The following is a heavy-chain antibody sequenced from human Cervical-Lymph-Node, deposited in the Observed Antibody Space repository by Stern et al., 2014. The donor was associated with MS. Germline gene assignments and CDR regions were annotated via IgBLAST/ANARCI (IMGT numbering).Heavy chain of an antibody. Sequence: QLQLQESGPGLVKPSQTLSLTCTVSGGSISSGDSYWSWIRQAPGKGLQWIGYIYYSGSTYYNPSLKSRVTVSVDTSKNQFSLRLSSVTAADTAVYYCARAWWLQSPPYFDYWGQGTLVTVSS. CDR2: IYYSGST. CDR3: ARAWWLQSPPYFDY. V-gene: IGHV4-30-4*01. CDR1: GGSISSGDSY. D-gene: IGHD5-24*01. J-gene: IGHJ4*02.